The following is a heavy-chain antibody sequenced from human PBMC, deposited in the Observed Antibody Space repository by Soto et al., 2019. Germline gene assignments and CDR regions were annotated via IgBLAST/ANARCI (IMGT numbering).Heavy chain of an antibody. D-gene: IGHD6-19*01. CDR1: GGSFSGYY. V-gene: IGHV4-34*01. Sequence: SETLSLTCAVYGGSFSGYYLSWIRQPPGKGLEWIGEINHSGSTNYNPSLKSRVTISVDTSKNQFSLKLSSVTAADTAVYYCARVGKRWSSGWKFDYWGQGTLVTVSS. CDR2: INHSGST. J-gene: IGHJ4*02. CDR3: ARVGKRWSSGWKFDY.